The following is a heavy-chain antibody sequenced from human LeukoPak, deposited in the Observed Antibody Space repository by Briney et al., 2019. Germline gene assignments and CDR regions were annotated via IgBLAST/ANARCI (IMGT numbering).Heavy chain of an antibody. CDR1: GFSFSTYS. J-gene: IGHJ6*03. V-gene: IGHV3-21*01. CDR3: ARDDNFGLNYYYYMDV. Sequence: PGGSLRLSCAASGFSFSTYSMNWVRQAPGKGLEWVSSISSSSSYIYYADSVKGRFTISRDNAKNSLFLQMNSLRAEDTAVYYCARDDNFGLNYYYYMDVWGKGTTVTVSS. CDR2: ISSSSSYI. D-gene: IGHD3/OR15-3a*01.